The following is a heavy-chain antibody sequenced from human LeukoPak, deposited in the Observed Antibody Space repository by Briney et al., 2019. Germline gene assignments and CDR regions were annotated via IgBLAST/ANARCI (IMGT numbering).Heavy chain of an antibody. CDR1: GFTFDDYA. V-gene: IGHV3-43*02. Sequence: GGSLRLSCAASGFTFDDYAMHWVRQAPGKGLEWVSLISGDGGSTYYADSVKGRFTISRDNSKNSLYLQMNSLGTEDTALYYCAKEEGGSYITWGQGTLVTVSS. J-gene: IGHJ5*02. D-gene: IGHD3-16*01. CDR2: ISGDGGST. CDR3: AKEEGGSYIT.